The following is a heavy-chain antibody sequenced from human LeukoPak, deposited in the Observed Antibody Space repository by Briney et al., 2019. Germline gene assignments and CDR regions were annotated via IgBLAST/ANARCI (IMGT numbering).Heavy chain of an antibody. D-gene: IGHD3-3*01. Sequence: SVKVSCKASGGTFSSYTISWVRQAPGQGLEWMGRIIPILGIANYAQKFQGRVTITADKSTSTAYMELSSLRSEDTAVYYCARASGITIFGVATGGSDFDYWGQGTLVTVSS. V-gene: IGHV1-69*02. CDR3: ARASGITIFGVATGGSDFDY. CDR2: IIPILGIA. J-gene: IGHJ4*02. CDR1: GGTFSSYT.